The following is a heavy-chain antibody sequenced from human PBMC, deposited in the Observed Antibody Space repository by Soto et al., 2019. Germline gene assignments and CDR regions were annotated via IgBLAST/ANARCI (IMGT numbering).Heavy chain of an antibody. D-gene: IGHD2-2*01. V-gene: IGHV4-4*07. Sequence: QVQLQESGPGLVKPSETLSLTCTVSGGSISSYYWSWIRQPAGKGLEGIGRIYTSGSTNYNPSLKSRVTMAVATSKNQFSLKLSSVTAADTAVYYCARDLSPFGVAPEDDYYYYGMDVWGQGTTVTVSS. CDR1: GGSISSYY. CDR2: IYTSGST. J-gene: IGHJ6*02. CDR3: ARDLSPFGVAPEDDYYYYGMDV.